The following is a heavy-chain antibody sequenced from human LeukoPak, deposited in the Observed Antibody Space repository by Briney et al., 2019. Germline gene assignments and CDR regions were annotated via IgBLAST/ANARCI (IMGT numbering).Heavy chain of an antibody. CDR1: GYTFTAYY. CDR2: INPDSGDT. D-gene: IGHD2-2*02. CDR3: ARDRYCSSTSCYMLASGYFDY. J-gene: IGHJ4*02. V-gene: IGHV1-18*04. Sequence: GASVKVSCEASGYTFTAYYIHWVRQAPGQGLEWMGWINPDSGDTNYAQKLQGRVTMTTDTSTSTAYMELRSLRSDDTAVYYCARDRYCSSTSCYMLASGYFDYWGQGTLVTVSS.